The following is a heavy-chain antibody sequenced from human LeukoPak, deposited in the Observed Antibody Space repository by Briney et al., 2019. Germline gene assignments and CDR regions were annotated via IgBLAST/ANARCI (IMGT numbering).Heavy chain of an antibody. CDR1: GYTFTGYY. J-gene: IGHJ4*02. Sequence: ASVKVSCKASGYTFTGYYMHWVRQAPGQGLEWMGWINPNSGGTNYAQKFQGRVTMTRDTSISTAYMELSSLGSEDTAVYYCATDPGRLLGFFDYWGQGTLVTVSS. CDR3: ATDPGRLLGFFDY. V-gene: IGHV1-2*02. CDR2: INPNSGGT.